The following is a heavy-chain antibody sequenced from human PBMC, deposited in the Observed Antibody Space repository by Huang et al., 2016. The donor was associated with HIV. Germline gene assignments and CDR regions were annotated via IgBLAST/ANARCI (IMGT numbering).Heavy chain of an antibody. CDR1: GGAISSSTYY. V-gene: IGHV4-39*01. J-gene: IGHJ4*02. CDR2: SYYMGNT. CDR3: ANTFHTAAGQYYFEY. Sequence: QLQLQEWGPRLVKPSETLSLTCTVAGGAISSSTYYWSWMRQPPGKGLEWIGNSYYMGNTFYNPSLKSRVTISVDTSKNQFSLKLTSLTAADTAVYYWANTFHTAAGQYYFEYWGQGTLVTVSS. D-gene: IGHD6-13*01.